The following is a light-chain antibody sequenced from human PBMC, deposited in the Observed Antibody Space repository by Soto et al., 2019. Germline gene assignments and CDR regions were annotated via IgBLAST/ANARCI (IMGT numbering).Light chain of an antibody. CDR3: CSSVGGPIWV. V-gene: IGLV2-23*02. CDR1: SSDVGSYDR. Sequence: QSALTQPASVSGSPGQSITISCTGTSSDVGSYDRVSWYQHHPGKAPTLMIYEVNKRPSGVSNRFSGSKSGNTASLTISGLQAEDEADYYCCSSVGGPIWVFGGGTKLTVL. CDR2: EVN. J-gene: IGLJ3*02.